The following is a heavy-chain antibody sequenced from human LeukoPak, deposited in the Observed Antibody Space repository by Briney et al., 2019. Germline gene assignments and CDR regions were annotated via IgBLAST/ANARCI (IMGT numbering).Heavy chain of an antibody. Sequence: GGSLRLSCATSGFTFSNHAMHWVRQATGKGLEWVSAIGIVGDTFYPGSVKGRFTISRENAKNSLSLQINSLKAEDTAVYYCVRQQTSHGNFDYWGQGTLVTVSS. CDR2: IGIVGDT. J-gene: IGHJ4*02. CDR3: VRQQTSHGNFDY. CDR1: GFTFSNHA. D-gene: IGHD1-26*01. V-gene: IGHV3-13*01.